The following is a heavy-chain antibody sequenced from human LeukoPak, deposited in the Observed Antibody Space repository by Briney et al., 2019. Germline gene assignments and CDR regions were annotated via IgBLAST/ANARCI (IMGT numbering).Heavy chain of an antibody. J-gene: IGHJ4*02. CDR1: GFTFSSYY. CDR2: IRYDGSEK. D-gene: IGHD4-23*01. V-gene: IGHV3-30*02. CDR3: AKDYGMNGGNSGIDY. Sequence: GGSLRLSCAASGFTFSSYYMHWVYQAPGKGLEWVAFIRYDGSEKHYADSVKGRFTISRDNSENTLYLQMNSLRVEDTAVYYCAKDYGMNGGNSGIDYWGQGTLVTASS.